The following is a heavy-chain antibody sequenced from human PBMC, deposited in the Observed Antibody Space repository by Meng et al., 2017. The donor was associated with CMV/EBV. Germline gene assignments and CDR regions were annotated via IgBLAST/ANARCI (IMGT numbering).Heavy chain of an antibody. Sequence: SETLSLTCTVSSGSITSYYWSWIRQPAGKRVEWIGRISTSGSTNYVPSLKSRVSMSVDTSKNQVSLNLTSVTAADTAVYYCAREISGVEGRWFDPWGQGTLVTVSS. J-gene: IGHJ5*02. CDR3: AREISGVEGRWFDP. CDR1: SGSITSYY. D-gene: IGHD3-10*01. V-gene: IGHV4-4*07. CDR2: ISTSGST.